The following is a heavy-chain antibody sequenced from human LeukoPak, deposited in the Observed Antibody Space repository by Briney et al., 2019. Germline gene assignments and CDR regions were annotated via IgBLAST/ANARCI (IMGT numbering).Heavy chain of an antibody. V-gene: IGHV4-30-2*01. CDR3: AREAARNYYDSSGYYDY. CDR2: IYHSGST. D-gene: IGHD3-22*01. CDR1: GGSISSGGYS. Sequence: SQTLSLTCAVSGGSISSGGYSWSWIRQPPGKGLEWIGYIYHSGSTYYNPSLKSRVTISVDRSKSQFSLKLSSVTAADTAVYYCAREAARNYYDSSGYYDYWGQGTLVTVSS. J-gene: IGHJ4*02.